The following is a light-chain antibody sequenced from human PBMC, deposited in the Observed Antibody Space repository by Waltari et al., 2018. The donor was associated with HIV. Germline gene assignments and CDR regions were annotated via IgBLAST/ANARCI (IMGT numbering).Light chain of an antibody. V-gene: IGLV4-69*01. CDR1: SGHSSFA. CDR3: QTWGTGIWV. CDR2: VNGDGSH. J-gene: IGLJ3*02. Sequence: QLVLTQSPSASASLGASVNLTCILSSGHSSFAIAWHQQQPEKGPRFLVRVNGDGSHNRGEGDPSRFSGSGAGPARYLTSSSLQSEDEADCYCQTWGTGIWVFGGGTKLTVL.